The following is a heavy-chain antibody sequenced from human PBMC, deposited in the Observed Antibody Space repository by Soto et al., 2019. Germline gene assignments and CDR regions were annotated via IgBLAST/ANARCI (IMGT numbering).Heavy chain of an antibody. CDR1: GGTFSSYA. CDR2: IIPIIGKT. Sequence: SVKVSCKASGGTFSSYAISWVRQAPGQGLEWMGGIIPIIGKTNYSQKFQGRVTITRDASSNTAYMELSSLRSEDTAVYYCARSDYDYDILTGYDYWGQGTLVTVSS. V-gene: IGHV1-69*05. D-gene: IGHD3-9*01. J-gene: IGHJ4*02. CDR3: ARSDYDYDILTGYDY.